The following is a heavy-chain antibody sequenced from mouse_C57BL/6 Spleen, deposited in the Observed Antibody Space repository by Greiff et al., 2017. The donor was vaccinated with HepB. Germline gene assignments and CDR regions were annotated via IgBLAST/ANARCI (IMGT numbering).Heavy chain of an antibody. CDR2: IDPANGNT. D-gene: IGHD2-4*01. J-gene: IGHJ2*01. CDR1: GFNIKNTY. V-gene: IGHV14-3*01. CDR3: APIYYDYDGRPFDY. Sequence: EVKLQESVAELVRPGASVKLSCTASGFNIKNTYMHWVKQRPEQGLEWIGRIDPANGNTKYAPKFQGKATITADTSSNTAYLQLSSLTSEDTAIYYCAPIYYDYDGRPFDYWGQGTTLTVSS.